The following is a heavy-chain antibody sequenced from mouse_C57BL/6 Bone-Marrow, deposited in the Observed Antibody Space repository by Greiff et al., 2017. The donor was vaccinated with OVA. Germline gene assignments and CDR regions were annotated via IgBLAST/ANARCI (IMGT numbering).Heavy chain of an antibody. V-gene: IGHV1-55*01. D-gene: IGHD2-3*01. CDR2: IYPGSGST. CDR1: GYTFTSYW. Sequence: VQLQQPGAELVKPGASVKMSCKASGYTFTSYWITWVKQRPGQGLEWIGDIYPGSGSTYYNEKFKSKATLTVDTSYNTAYMQLSSLTSEDSSVYYCAKRGWLLLDYWGQGTTLTVSS. J-gene: IGHJ2*01. CDR3: AKRGWLLLDY.